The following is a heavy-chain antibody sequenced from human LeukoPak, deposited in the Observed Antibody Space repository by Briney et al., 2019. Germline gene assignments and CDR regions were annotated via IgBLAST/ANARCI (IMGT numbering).Heavy chain of an antibody. J-gene: IGHJ4*02. V-gene: IGHV1-2*02. Sequence: ASVKVSCKASGYTFTGYYMHWVRQAPGQGLEWMGWINPNSGGTNNAQKFQGRVTMTRDTPISTAYMELSRLKSDDTAVYYCARAQASTLGYWGQGTLVTVSS. CDR3: ARAQASTLGY. CDR1: GYTFTGYY. CDR2: INPNSGGT. D-gene: IGHD2-2*01.